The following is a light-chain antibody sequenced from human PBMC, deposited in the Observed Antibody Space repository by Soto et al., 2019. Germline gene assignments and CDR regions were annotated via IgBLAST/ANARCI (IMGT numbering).Light chain of an antibody. CDR1: QTISTS. CDR3: QRGYNSPPWT. CDR2: RAS. Sequence: DIQMTQSPSSLSASVGDRVTISCRASQTISTSLNWYQQKPGTAPRLLIYRASSVKSGVSPRFGGSGSGRDLAFTISSLRHEDIDACVRQRGYNSPPWTFGQGTKVEVK. V-gene: IGKV1-39*01. J-gene: IGKJ1*01.